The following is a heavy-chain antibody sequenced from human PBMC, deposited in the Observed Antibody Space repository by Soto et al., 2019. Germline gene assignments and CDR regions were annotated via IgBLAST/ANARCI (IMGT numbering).Heavy chain of an antibody. D-gene: IGHD3-22*01. Sequence: QVQLVQSGAEVKKPGASVKVSCKASGYTFTSYGISWVRQAPGQGLEWMGWISAYNGNTNYAQNLQGRVTMTTDTSTRTASMELRSLRSDDTAVYYCARSLSGYITPFDYWGQGTLVTVSS. CDR2: ISAYNGNT. CDR1: GYTFTSYG. V-gene: IGHV1-18*01. J-gene: IGHJ4*02. CDR3: ARSLSGYITPFDY.